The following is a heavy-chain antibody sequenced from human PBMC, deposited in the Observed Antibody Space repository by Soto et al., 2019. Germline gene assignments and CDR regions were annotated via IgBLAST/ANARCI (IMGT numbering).Heavy chain of an antibody. J-gene: IGHJ4*02. CDR3: ATNSLWFGELSVDY. Sequence: EVQLLESGGGLVQPGGSLRLSCAASGFTFSSYAMSWVRQAPGEGLEWVSAISGSGGSTYYADSVKGRFTISRDNSKNTLYLQMNSLRAEDTAVYYCATNSLWFGELSVDYWGQGTLVTVSS. D-gene: IGHD3-10*01. CDR1: GFTFSSYA. V-gene: IGHV3-23*01. CDR2: ISGSGGST.